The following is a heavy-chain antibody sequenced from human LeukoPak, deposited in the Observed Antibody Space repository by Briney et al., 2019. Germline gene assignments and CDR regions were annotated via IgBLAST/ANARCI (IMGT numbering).Heavy chain of an antibody. CDR2: ISAYSGNT. CDR3: ARTFPTPYYYDSRGYPRPFDY. CDR1: GYTFTSSG. D-gene: IGHD3-22*01. J-gene: IGHJ4*02. V-gene: IGHV1-18*01. Sequence: GASVKVSCKASGYTFTSSGISWVRQAPGQGLEWMGWISAYSGNTNYAQKLQGRVTMTTDTSTSTAYMELRSLRSDDTAVYYCARTFPTPYYYDSRGYPRPFDYWGQGTLVTVSP.